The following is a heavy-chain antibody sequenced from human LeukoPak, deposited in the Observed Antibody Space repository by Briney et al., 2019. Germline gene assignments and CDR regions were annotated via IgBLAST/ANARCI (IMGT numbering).Heavy chain of an antibody. V-gene: IGHV4-30-4*01. CDR2: IYYSGST. J-gene: IGHJ4*02. Sequence: SETLSLTCTVSGGSISSGDYYWSWIRQPPGKGLEWIGYIYYSGSTYYNPSLKSRVTISVDTSKNQFSPKLSSVTAADTAVYYCARVGGYDNFDYWGQGTLVTVSS. D-gene: IGHD5-12*01. CDR1: GGSISSGDYY. CDR3: ARVGGYDNFDY.